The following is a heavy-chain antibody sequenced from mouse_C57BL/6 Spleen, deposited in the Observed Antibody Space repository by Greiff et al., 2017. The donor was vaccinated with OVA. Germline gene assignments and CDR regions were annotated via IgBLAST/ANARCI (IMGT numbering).Heavy chain of an antibody. CDR3: ARESYNWFAY. CDR2: IYPGDGDT. J-gene: IGHJ3*01. V-gene: IGHV1-82*01. D-gene: IGHD1-1*01. CDR1: GYAFRSYW. Sequence: QVQLQQSGPELVKPGASVKISCKASGYAFRSYWMNWVKQRPGKGLEWIGRIYPGDGDTNYNGKFKGKATLTADKSSSTAYMQLSSLTSEDSAVYFCARESYNWFAYWGQGTLVTVSA.